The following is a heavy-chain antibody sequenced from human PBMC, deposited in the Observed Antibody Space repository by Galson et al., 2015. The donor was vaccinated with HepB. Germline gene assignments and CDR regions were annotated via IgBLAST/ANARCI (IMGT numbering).Heavy chain of an antibody. CDR2: ISYDGSNK. CDR1: GFTFGSYA. CDR3: ARAAGRYYYYGMDV. J-gene: IGHJ6*02. Sequence: SLRLSCAASGFTFGSYAMHWVRQAPGKGLEWVAVISYDGSNKYYADSVKGRFTISRDNSKNTLYLQMNSLRAEDTAVYYCARAAGRYYYYGMDVWGQGTTVTVSS. V-gene: IGHV3-30*04. D-gene: IGHD6-13*01.